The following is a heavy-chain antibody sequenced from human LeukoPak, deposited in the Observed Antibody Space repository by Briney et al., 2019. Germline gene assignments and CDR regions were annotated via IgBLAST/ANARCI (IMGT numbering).Heavy chain of an antibody. CDR2: ISSRGGSP. CDR3: AKDMDTMMVIFDPT. CDR1: GFTFSNFA. V-gene: IGHV3-23*01. D-gene: IGHD3-22*01. J-gene: IGHJ5*02. Sequence: GGSLRLSCAASGFTFSNFALNWVRQAPGKGLEWASAISSRGGSPYYADSVKGRFTISRDNSENTLYLQMNSLRAEDTAVYYCAKDMDTMMVIFDPTWGQGTLVTVSS.